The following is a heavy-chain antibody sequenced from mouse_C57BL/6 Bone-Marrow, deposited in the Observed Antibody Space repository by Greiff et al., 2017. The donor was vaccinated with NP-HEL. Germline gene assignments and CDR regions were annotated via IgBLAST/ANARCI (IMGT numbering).Heavy chain of an antibody. J-gene: IGHJ3*01. CDR2: INPNNGGT. CDR1: GYTFTDYY. D-gene: IGHD3-2*02. Sequence: EVQLQQSGPELVKPGASVKISCKASGYTFTDYYMNWVKQSHGKSLEWIGDINPNNGGTSYNQKFKGKATLTVDKSSSTAYMELRSLTSEDSAVYYCARQLRLAWFAYWGKGTLVTVSA. CDR3: ARQLRLAWFAY. V-gene: IGHV1-26*01.